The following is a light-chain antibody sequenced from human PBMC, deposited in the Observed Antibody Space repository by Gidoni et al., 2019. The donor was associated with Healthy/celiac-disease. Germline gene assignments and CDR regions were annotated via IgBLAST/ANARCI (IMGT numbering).Light chain of an antibody. CDR3: MQSIQLPLT. Sequence: IVRTQTPLSLSVRPGQPASISCKASQSLLPSDGKTYLYGYLHKPGQPPHLLIYEVSKRFAGVPDRFSGRGSGTDFTLKISRVEAEDVWVYYCMQSIQLPLTFGGGTQVEIK. CDR1: QSLLPSDGKTY. CDR2: EVS. V-gene: IGKV2D-29*01. J-gene: IGKJ4*01.